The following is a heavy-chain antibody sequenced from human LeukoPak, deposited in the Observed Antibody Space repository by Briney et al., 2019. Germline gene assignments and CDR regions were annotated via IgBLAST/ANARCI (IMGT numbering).Heavy chain of an antibody. CDR3: ARAPGTTFDY. CDR2: IYHSGST. D-gene: IGHD4-17*01. CDR1: GYSISSGYY. Sequence: SETLSLTCTVSGYSISSGYYWGWIRQPPGKGLEWIGSIYHSGSTYYNPSLKSRVTISVDTSKNQFSLKLSSVTAADTAVYYCARAPGTTFDYWGHGNMVTVSS. V-gene: IGHV4-38-2*02. J-gene: IGHJ4*01.